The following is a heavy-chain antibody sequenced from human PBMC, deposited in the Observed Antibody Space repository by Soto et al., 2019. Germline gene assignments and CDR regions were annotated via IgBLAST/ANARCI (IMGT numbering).Heavy chain of an antibody. V-gene: IGHV3-74*01. CDR1: GFTFSNYW. J-gene: IGHJ3*02. Sequence: EVQLVESGGGLVQPGGSLRLSCAASGFTFSNYWMHWVRQAPGKGLVWVSRINRDGSSTNYADSVKGRFTISRDNAKNTLYLQMNRLRAEDTAVYYCASSGSYSWDAFDIWGQGTMVTVSS. CDR3: ASSGSYSWDAFDI. D-gene: IGHD1-26*01. CDR2: INRDGSST.